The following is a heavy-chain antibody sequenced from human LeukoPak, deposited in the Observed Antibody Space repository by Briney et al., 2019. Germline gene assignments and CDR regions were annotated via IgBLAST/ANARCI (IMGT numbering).Heavy chain of an antibody. CDR3: ARAFYDSSGYPGGFDY. CDR1: GFTFDDYA. D-gene: IGHD3-22*01. Sequence: GGSLRLSCAASGFTFDDYAMHWVRQAAGKGLEWVSAIGTAGDTYYPGSVKGRFTISRENAKNSLYLQMNSLRAGDTAVYYCARAFYDSSGYPGGFDYWGQGTLVTVSS. V-gene: IGHV3-13*01. CDR2: IGTAGDT. J-gene: IGHJ4*02.